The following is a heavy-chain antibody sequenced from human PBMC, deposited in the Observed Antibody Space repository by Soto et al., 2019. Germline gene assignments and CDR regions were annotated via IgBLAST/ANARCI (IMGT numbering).Heavy chain of an antibody. Sequence: SETLSLTCTISGGSISSSAHYWGWIRQPPGKGLEWIGSIYYSGSTYYNPSLKSRVTISVDRSKNQFSLKLSSVTAADTAVYYCARAMVVTQNWFAPWGQGTLVTVSS. CDR3: ARAMVVTQNWFAP. J-gene: IGHJ5*02. CDR2: IYYSGST. CDR1: GGSISSSAHY. D-gene: IGHD2-21*02. V-gene: IGHV4-39*07.